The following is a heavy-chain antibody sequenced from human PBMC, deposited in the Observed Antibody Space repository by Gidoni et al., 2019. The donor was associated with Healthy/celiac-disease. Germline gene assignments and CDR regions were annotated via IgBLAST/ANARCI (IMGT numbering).Heavy chain of an antibody. J-gene: IGHJ4*02. CDR1: GYTLTELS. CDR2: FDPEDGET. CDR3: ATTYDILTGYHFDY. V-gene: IGHV1-24*01. Sequence: VKVSCKVSGYTLTELSMHWVRQAPGKGLEWMGGFDPEDGETIYAQKFQGRVTMTEDTSTDTAYMELSSLRSEDTAVYYCATTYDILTGYHFDYWGQGTLVTVSS. D-gene: IGHD3-9*01.